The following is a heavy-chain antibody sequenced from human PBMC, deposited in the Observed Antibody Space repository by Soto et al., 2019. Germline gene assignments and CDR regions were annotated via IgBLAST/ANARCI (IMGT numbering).Heavy chain of an antibody. J-gene: IGHJ4*02. CDR3: ASIVVGLYYDSSGYYSFFDY. CDR2: IYYSGST. D-gene: IGHD3-22*01. CDR1: GGSISSSSYY. V-gene: IGHV4-39*01. Sequence: SETLSLTCTVSGGSISSSSYYWGWIRQPPGKGLEWIGSIYYSGSTYYNPSLKSRVTISVDTSKNQFSLKLSSVTAADTAVYYCASIVVGLYYDSSGYYSFFDYWGQGTLVTVSS.